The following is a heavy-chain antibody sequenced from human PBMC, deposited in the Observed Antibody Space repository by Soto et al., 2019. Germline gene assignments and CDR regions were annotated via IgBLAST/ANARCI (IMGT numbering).Heavy chain of an antibody. CDR1: GGSISSGGLY. J-gene: IGHJ5*02. CDR2: IFCSGST. CDR3: VREGGGGCDHRWCDP. D-gene: IGHD3-16*01. V-gene: IGHV4-31*03. Sequence: QVQLQESGPGLVKPSQTLSLTCTVSGGSISSGGLYWRWIRQHPGKGLEWIGYIFCSGSTYYNTSLKSRVSISVDTSKNQVSRKLSSVTAADTAVYYCVREGGGGCDHRWCDPWGQGTLVTVSS.